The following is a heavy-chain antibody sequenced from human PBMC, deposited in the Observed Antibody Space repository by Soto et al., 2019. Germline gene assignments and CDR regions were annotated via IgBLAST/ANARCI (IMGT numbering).Heavy chain of an antibody. J-gene: IGHJ3*02. CDR3: AKDIGGPAVTTGWGIFDI. CDR1: GFTFSSCA. CDR2: ISTSGGVT. Sequence: EVQLLESGGGLVQPGGSLRLSCAASGFTFSSCAMSWVRQAPGKGLEWVSAISTSGGVTYYADSEKGRFTISRDNSKNTLYLQMKSLRAEDTAVYYCAKDIGGPAVTTGWGIFDIWGQGTMVTVSS. V-gene: IGHV3-23*01. D-gene: IGHD3-16*01.